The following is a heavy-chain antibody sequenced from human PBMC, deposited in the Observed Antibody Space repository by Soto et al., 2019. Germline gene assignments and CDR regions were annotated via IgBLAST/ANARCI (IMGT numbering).Heavy chain of an antibody. CDR2: ISGSGGST. Sequence: GGSLRLSCAASGFTFSSYAMSWVRQAPGKGLEWVSAISGSGGSTYYADSVKGRFTISRDNSKNTLYLQMNSLRAEDTAVYYCAKDRDFYDFWSGYSYDAFDIWGQGTMVTVSS. V-gene: IGHV3-23*01. CDR3: AKDRDFYDFWSGYSYDAFDI. D-gene: IGHD3-3*01. J-gene: IGHJ3*02. CDR1: GFTFSSYA.